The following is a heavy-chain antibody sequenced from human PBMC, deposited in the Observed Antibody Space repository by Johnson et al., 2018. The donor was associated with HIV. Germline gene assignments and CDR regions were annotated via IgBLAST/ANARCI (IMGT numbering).Heavy chain of an antibody. CDR1: GFTFINAW. CDR3: ARGHSPDAFDI. V-gene: IGHV3-15*02. D-gene: IGHD6-13*01. J-gene: IGHJ3*02. CDR2: IKSKTDGGTT. Sequence: VQLVESGGTLVKPGGSLSLSCAASGFTFINAWMTWVRQSPGKGLEWVGRIKSKTDGGTTDYAAPVKGRFTISRDDSKNTLYLQMNSLRAEDTAVYYCARGHSPDAFDIWGQGTIVTVSS.